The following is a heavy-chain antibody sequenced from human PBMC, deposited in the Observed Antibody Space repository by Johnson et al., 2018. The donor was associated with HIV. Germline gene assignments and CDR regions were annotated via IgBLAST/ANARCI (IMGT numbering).Heavy chain of an antibody. D-gene: IGHD5-24*01. CDR2: IYSGGST. V-gene: IGHV3-53*01. CDR1: GFTVSSNY. Sequence: MQLVESGGGLIQPGGSLRLSCAASGFTVSSNYMSWVRQAPGKGLEWVSVIYSGGSTYYADSVKGRFTISRDDSKNTLYLQMNSLKTEDTAVYYCTTALRGTVTRDVYILDAFDIWGQGTMVTVSS. CDR3: TTALRGTVTRDVYILDAFDI. J-gene: IGHJ3*02.